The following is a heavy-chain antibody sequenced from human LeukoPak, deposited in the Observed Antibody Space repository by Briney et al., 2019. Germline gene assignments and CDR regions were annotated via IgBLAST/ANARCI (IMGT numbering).Heavy chain of an antibody. CDR1: GFIVNDHA. Sequence: LAGGSLRLSCVASGFIVNDHAMHWVRQGPGKGLEWVAGIYWNGDGADYADSVKGRFAISRDNAKNSLYLQMNSLRADDTALYYCGKDVSAGGMDVWGQGTTVTVSS. CDR2: IYWNGDGA. V-gene: IGHV3-9*01. J-gene: IGHJ6*02. CDR3: GKDVSAGGMDV.